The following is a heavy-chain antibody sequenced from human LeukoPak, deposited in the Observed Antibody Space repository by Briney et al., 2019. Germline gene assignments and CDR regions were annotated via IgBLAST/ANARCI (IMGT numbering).Heavy chain of an antibody. CDR3: ATYIVGPTLDY. V-gene: IGHV3-48*04. CDR1: GFTFSSYA. CDR2: ISSSGSTI. D-gene: IGHD1-26*01. J-gene: IGHJ4*02. Sequence: HPGGSLRLSCAASGFTFSSYAMNWVRQAPGKGLEWVSYISSSGSTIYYADSVKGRFTISRDNARNSFYLQLNSLRAEDTALYYCATYIVGPTLDYWGQGALVTVSS.